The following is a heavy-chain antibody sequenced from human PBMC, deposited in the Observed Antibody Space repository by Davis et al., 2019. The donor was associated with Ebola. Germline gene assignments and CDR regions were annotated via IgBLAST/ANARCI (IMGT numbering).Heavy chain of an antibody. CDR1: GFNVSGNY. CDR2: IYRGGST. J-gene: IGHJ4*02. V-gene: IGHV3-53*01. D-gene: IGHD6-13*01. CDR3: TRGRGGSSWELF. Sequence: GESLKISCTASGFNVSGNYMSWVRQAPGKGLEWVAVIYRGGSTYYADSVKGRFSISRDNSRDTVQLQMNSLRAEDTAVYYCTRGRGGSSWELFWGQGTLVTFSS.